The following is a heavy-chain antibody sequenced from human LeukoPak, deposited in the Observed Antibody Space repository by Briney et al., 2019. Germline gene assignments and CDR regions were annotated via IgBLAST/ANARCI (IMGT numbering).Heavy chain of an antibody. CDR1: GFTFSSYG. CDR2: ISYDGSNK. J-gene: IGHJ4*02. V-gene: IGHV3-30*18. D-gene: IGHD6-19*01. Sequence: HPGRSLRLSCAASGFTFSSYGMHWVRQAPGKGLEWVAVISYDGSNKYYADSVKGRFTISRDNSKSTLYLQMNSLRAEDTAVYYCAKDRSSGYSYYFDYWGQGTLVTVSS. CDR3: AKDRSSGYSYYFDY.